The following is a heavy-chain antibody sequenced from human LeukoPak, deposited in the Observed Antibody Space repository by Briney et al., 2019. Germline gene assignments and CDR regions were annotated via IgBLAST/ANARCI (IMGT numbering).Heavy chain of an antibody. D-gene: IGHD3-22*01. Sequence: GGSLRLSCAASGFTFSSYGMHWVRQAPGKGLEWVAVIWYDGSNKYYADSVKGRFTISRDNSKNTLYLQMNSLRAEDTAVYYCARLIYDSSGYASALDYWGQGTLVTVST. CDR1: GFTFSSYG. CDR3: ARLIYDSSGYASALDY. J-gene: IGHJ4*02. V-gene: IGHV3-33*01. CDR2: IWYDGSNK.